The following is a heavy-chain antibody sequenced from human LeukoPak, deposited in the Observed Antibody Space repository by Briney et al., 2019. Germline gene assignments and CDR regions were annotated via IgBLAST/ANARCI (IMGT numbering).Heavy chain of an antibody. J-gene: IGHJ6*03. Sequence: SETLSLTCTVSGGSISSYYWSWIRQPAGKGLEWIGRIYTSGSTNYNPSLKSRVTMSVDTSKNQFSLKLSSVTAADTAVYYCARARTYDSSGYYYGYYYYMDVWGKGTTVTVPS. V-gene: IGHV4-4*07. D-gene: IGHD3-22*01. CDR1: GGSISSYY. CDR3: ARARTYDSSGYYYGYYYYMDV. CDR2: IYTSGST.